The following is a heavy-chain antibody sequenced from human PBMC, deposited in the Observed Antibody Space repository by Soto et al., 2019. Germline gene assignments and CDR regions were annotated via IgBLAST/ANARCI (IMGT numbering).Heavy chain of an antibody. CDR2: IYPDDADT. CDR1: GYSFTTYW. CDR3: ARAMVVAATSNAFDI. J-gene: IGHJ3*02. V-gene: IGHV5-51*01. Sequence: GESLKISCKGSGYSFTTYWIGWVRPMPGKGLEWMGIIYPDDADTRYIPSFQGQVTISVDKSISTAYLQWSSLKASDTAIYYCARAMVVAATSNAFDIWGPGTMVTVSS. D-gene: IGHD2-15*01.